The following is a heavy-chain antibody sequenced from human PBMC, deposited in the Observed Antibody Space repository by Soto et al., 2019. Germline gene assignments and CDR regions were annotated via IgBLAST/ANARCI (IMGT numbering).Heavy chain of an antibody. CDR3: ARLVYDTRLNYMYFDF. V-gene: IGHV4-4*02. CDR1: GVSISSGNW. CDR2: IFHDGTA. D-gene: IGHD3-10*01. J-gene: IGHJ4*02. Sequence: SETLSLTCAVSGVSISSGNWWTWVRQSPQRGLEYIGEIFHDGTANYYPSFERRVAISVDTSKNQFSLKLTSVTAVDTAIYLCARLVYDTRLNYMYFDFWGQGTLVTVSS.